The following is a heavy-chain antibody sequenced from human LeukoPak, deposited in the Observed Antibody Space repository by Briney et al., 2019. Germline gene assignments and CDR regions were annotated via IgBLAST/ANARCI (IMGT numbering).Heavy chain of an antibody. J-gene: IGHJ3*02. CDR3: VKDQWQGYFDWSQSYSGAFDI. Sequence: QAGGSLRLSCAASGFTFSSYAMSWVRQAPGKGVEWVSAISGSGGSTYYADSVKGRFTISRDNSKDTLYLQMNSLRAEDTAVSYCVKDQWQGYFDWSQSYSGAFDIWGQGTMVTVSS. CDR1: GFTFSSYA. V-gene: IGHV3-23*01. D-gene: IGHD3-9*01. CDR2: ISGSGGST.